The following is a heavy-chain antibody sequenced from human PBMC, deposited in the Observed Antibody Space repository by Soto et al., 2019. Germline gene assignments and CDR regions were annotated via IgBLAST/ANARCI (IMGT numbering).Heavy chain of an antibody. J-gene: IGHJ4*02. D-gene: IGHD3-10*01. CDR1: GFIFSDFA. Sequence: DVQLVESGGGLVQPGGSLRLSCATSGFIFSDFAMTWVRQAPGMGLEWVSAMSGANEDRGYAVSVKGRFTISRDNSKNTLYLQMSSLRAEDSAVYYCARGSTDSYPGSRIFDFWGRGTLVTVSS. V-gene: IGHV3-23*04. CDR2: MSGANEDR. CDR3: ARGSTDSYPGSRIFDF.